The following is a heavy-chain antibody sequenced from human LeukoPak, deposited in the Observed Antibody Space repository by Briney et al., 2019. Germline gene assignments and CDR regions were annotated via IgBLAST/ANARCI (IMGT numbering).Heavy chain of an antibody. CDR3: ARDYYDSSGYYEY. CDR1: GFSFSSYS. Sequence: GGSLRLSCEPSGFSFSSYSMTWVRQAPGKGLEWVSSISSVGASIYYADSLKGRFTISRDNAKDSLYLQMNSLRAEDTAVYYCARDYYDSSGYYEYWGQGTLGTVSS. D-gene: IGHD3-22*01. J-gene: IGHJ4*02. V-gene: IGHV3-21*01. CDR2: ISSVGASI.